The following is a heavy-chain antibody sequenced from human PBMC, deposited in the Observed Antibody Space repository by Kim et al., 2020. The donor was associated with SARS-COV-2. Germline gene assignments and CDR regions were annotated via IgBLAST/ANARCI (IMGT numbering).Heavy chain of an antibody. CDR2: IYYSGST. J-gene: IGHJ6*02. CDR3: ASNKLLWFGEFYGMDV. CDR1: GGSISSSSYY. Sequence: SETLSLTCTASGGSISSSSYYWGWIRQPPGKGLEWIGSIYYSGSTYYNPSLKSRVTISVDTSKNQFSLKLSSVTAADTAVYYCASNKLLWFGEFYGMDVWGQGTTVTVSS. D-gene: IGHD3-10*01. V-gene: IGHV4-39*01.